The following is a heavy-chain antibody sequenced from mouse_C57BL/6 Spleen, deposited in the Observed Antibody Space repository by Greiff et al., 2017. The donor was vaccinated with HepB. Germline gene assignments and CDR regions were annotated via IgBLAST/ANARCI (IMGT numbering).Heavy chain of an antibody. J-gene: IGHJ1*03. V-gene: IGHV1-69*01. Sequence: QVQLQQPGAELVMPGASVKLSCKASGYTFTSYWMHWVKQRPGQGLEWIGEIDPSDSYTNYNQKFKGKSTLTVDKSSSTAYMQLSSLTSEDSAVYYSARSGTTVVEWCFDVWGTGTTVTVSS. CDR2: IDPSDSYT. CDR1: GYTFTSYW. D-gene: IGHD1-1*01. CDR3: ARSGTTVVEWCFDV.